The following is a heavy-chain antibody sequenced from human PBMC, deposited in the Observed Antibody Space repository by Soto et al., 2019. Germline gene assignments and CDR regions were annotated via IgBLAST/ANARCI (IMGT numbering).Heavy chain of an antibody. Sequence: ASVKVSCKASGYTFTNYYIHWVRQAPGQGLEWMGWISAHNGNTNNAQKFQGRVTMTTDTSTRTAYMELRSLRSDDTAVYYCAREEQQLIPSGGMDVWGQGTTVTVSS. CDR1: GYTFTNYY. CDR3: AREEQQLIPSGGMDV. V-gene: IGHV1-18*04. D-gene: IGHD6-13*01. J-gene: IGHJ6*02. CDR2: ISAHNGNT.